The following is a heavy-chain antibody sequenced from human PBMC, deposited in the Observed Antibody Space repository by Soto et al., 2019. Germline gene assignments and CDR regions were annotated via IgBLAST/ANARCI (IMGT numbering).Heavy chain of an antibody. CDR3: AREAVTTIFNYYYCYGMDV. D-gene: IGHD3-3*01. J-gene: IGHJ6*04. CDR2: IYYNGST. V-gene: IGHV4-31*03. Sequence: QVQLQESGPGLVKPSQTLSLTCTFSGGSISSGGYYWSWIRQHPGKGLEWIGYIYYNGSTYYNPSLKSRVSISVDTSKNQFSLKVTSVIAADTAVYYCAREAVTTIFNYYYCYGMDVWGKGTTVTVSS. CDR1: GGSISSGGYY.